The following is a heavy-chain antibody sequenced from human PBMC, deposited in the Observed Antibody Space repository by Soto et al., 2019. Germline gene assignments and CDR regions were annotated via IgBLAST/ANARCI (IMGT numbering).Heavy chain of an antibody. D-gene: IGHD6-19*01. CDR3: AREPLRAEAGPRFDY. CDR2: ISYDGTNK. V-gene: IGHV3-30-3*01. Sequence: QVQLVASGGGVVQPGRSLRLSCAASGFTFSSYAMHWVRQAPGKGLEWVAVISYDGTNKYYADSVKGRFTISRDNSNSTLYLQMDSLRTEDTAVFYCAREPLRAEAGPRFDYWGQGTLATVSS. J-gene: IGHJ4*02. CDR1: GFTFSSYA.